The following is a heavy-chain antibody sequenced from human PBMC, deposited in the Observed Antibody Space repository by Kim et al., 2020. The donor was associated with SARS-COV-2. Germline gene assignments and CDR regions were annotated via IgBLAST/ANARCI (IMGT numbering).Heavy chain of an antibody. CDR1: GFTFSSYG. CDR2: IAYDGSNK. V-gene: IGHV3-30*18. CDR3: GKGIEWLYGMDV. D-gene: IGHD3-3*01. J-gene: IGHJ6*02. Sequence: GGSLRLSCAASGFTFSSYGMHWVRQAPGKGLEWVALIAYDGSNKYYADSVKGRFTISRDNSKNTLYLQMNSLRAEDTAVYYCGKGIEWLYGMDVWGQGITVTVSS.